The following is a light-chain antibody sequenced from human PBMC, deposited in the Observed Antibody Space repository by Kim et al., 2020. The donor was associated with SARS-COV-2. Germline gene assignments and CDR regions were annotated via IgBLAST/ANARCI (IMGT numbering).Light chain of an antibody. J-gene: IGKJ2*01. CDR1: QDISNY. Sequence: ASVGDRVTITCQASQDISNYLNWYQQKPGKAPKLLIFDASNLETGVPSRFSGSGSGTDFTFTISSLKPEDIATYYCQQYDNLPYTFGQGTKLEI. CDR2: DAS. V-gene: IGKV1-33*01. CDR3: QQYDNLPYT.